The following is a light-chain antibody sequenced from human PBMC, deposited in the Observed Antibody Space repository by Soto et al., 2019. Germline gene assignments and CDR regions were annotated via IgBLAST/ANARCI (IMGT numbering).Light chain of an antibody. CDR1: QTINNN. CDR3: QQYGPSRT. CDR2: GAS. V-gene: IGKV3-15*01. J-gene: IGKJ1*01. Sequence: VMTQAPATLSVSPGERATLSRRASQTINNNVAWYQLKDGQVPRLVIYGASTRATDIPARFSGSGSGTEFTLTISSLQSEDFAEYHCQQYGPSRTFGQGTKVDIK.